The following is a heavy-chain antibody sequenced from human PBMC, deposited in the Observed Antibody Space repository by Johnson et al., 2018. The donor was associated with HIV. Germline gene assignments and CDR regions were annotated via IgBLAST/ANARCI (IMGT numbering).Heavy chain of an antibody. J-gene: IGHJ3*02. D-gene: IGHD6-25*01. Sequence: EVQLVESGGGLVQPGGSLRLSCAASGFTFSSYAMHWVRQAPGKGLEYVSAISSNGGNTYYADSVKGRFTISRDNAKNSVYLQMNGLRAEDTALYYLAGDEMQRRYALTAFDIWGQGTMVTVSS. CDR3: AGDEMQRRYALTAFDI. V-gene: IGHV3-64*07. CDR2: ISSNGGNT. CDR1: GFTFSSYA.